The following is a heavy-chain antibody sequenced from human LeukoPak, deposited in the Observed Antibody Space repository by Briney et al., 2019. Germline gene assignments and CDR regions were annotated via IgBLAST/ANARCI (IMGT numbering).Heavy chain of an antibody. Sequence: GGSLRLSCAASGFTFSSYNLNWVRQAPGKGLEWVSYISGSSNTIYYADSVKGRFTISRDNAKNSLCLQMNSLRAEDTAVYYCARRHLDSAGWTIDYWGQGTLVTVSS. CDR1: GFTFSSYN. J-gene: IGHJ4*02. D-gene: IGHD3-9*01. CDR2: ISGSSNTI. CDR3: ARRHLDSAGWTIDY. V-gene: IGHV3-48*01.